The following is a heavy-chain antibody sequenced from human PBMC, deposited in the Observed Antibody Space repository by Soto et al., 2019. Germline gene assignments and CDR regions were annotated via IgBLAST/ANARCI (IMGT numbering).Heavy chain of an antibody. CDR2: IYYDGST. CDR3: ARDQLSSGLYVWFDP. Sequence: PSETLSLTWAVYGGSFSDYYWIWIRQPPGKGLEWIGYIYYDGSTSYNPSLRSRVTISVDTSKNQFSLILSSVTSADTAVYYCARDQLSSGLYVWFDPWGQGTLVTVSS. J-gene: IGHJ5*02. V-gene: IGHV4-59*01. CDR1: GGSFSDYY. D-gene: IGHD6-25*01.